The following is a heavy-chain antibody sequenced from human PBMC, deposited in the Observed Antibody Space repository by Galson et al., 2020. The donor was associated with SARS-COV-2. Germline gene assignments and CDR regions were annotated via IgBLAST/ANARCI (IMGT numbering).Heavy chain of an antibody. CDR2: ISAYNGNT. Sequence: ASVKVSCKASGYTFTSYGISWVRQAPGQGLEWMGWISAYNGNTNYAQKLQGRVTMTTDTSTSTAYMELRSLRSDDTAVYYCARDRRRITIFGVVRDFDCWGQGTLVTVSS. D-gene: IGHD3-3*01. J-gene: IGHJ4*02. CDR3: ARDRRRITIFGVVRDFDC. V-gene: IGHV1-18*01. CDR1: GYTFTSYG.